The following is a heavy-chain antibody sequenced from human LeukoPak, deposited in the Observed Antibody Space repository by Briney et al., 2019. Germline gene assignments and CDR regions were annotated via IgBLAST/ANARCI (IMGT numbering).Heavy chain of an antibody. V-gene: IGHV4-61*02. CDR1: GGSISSGSYY. D-gene: IGHD3-16*02. Sequence: PSETLSLTCTVSGGSISSGSYYWRWIRQPAGKGLEWIGRIYTSGSTNYNPSLKSRVTISVDTSKNQFSLKLSSVTAADTAVYYCARVPWLDYVWGSYPTSFDYWGQGTLVTVSS. CDR3: ARVPWLDYVWGSYPTSFDY. J-gene: IGHJ4*02. CDR2: IYTSGST.